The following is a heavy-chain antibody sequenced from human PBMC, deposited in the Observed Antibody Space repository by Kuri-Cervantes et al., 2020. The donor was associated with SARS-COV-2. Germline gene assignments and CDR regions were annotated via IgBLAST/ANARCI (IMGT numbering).Heavy chain of an antibody. D-gene: IGHD1-14*01. J-gene: IGHJ4*02. CDR2: ISSSGSTI. Sequence: LSLTCAASGFTFSSYEMNWVRQAPGKGLEWVSYISSSGSTIYYADSVKGRFTISRDNSKNTLYLQMNSLRAEYTAVYYCARGAHRPVWGQGTLVTVSS. CDR3: ARGAHRPV. CDR1: GFTFSSYE. V-gene: IGHV3-48*03.